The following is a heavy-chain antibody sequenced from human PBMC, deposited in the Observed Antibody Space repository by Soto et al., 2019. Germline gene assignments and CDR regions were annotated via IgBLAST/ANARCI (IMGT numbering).Heavy chain of an antibody. V-gene: IGHV3-15*07. Sequence: GGSLRLSCAASGLTFSNAWMNWVRQAPGKGLEWVGRIKSHTDGGTTDYAAPVKGRFTISRDDSKNTLYLQMNSLTTDDTAVYFCATAPGFWGSAPLDYWGQGTLVTVSS. J-gene: IGHJ4*02. CDR1: GLTFSNAW. CDR2: IKSHTDGGTT. CDR3: ATAPGFWGSAPLDY. D-gene: IGHD7-27*01.